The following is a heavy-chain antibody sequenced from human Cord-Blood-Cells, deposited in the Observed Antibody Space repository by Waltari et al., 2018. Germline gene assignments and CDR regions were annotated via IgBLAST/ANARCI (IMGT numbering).Heavy chain of an antibody. CDR1: GYTFTSYG. D-gene: IGHD1-1*01. CDR2: ISAYNGNT. Sequence: QVQLVRSGAEVKKPGASVKVSCKASGYTFTSYGISWVRQAPGQGLEWMGWISAYNGNTNYAQKLQGRVTMTTDTSTSTAYMELRSLRSDDTAVYYCATGPKYNWNDAYFDYWGQGTLVTVSS. V-gene: IGHV1-18*01. CDR3: ATGPKYNWNDAYFDY. J-gene: IGHJ4*02.